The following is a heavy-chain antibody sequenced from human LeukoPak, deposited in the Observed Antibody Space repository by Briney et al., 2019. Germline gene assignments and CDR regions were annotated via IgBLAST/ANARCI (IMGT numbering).Heavy chain of an antibody. V-gene: IGHV3-66*01. D-gene: IGHD5-12*01. CDR2: IYSGGTT. Sequence: GGSLRLSCAASGFTVSTNYMTWVRQAPGKGLEWVSVIYSGGTTYYADSVKGRFSISRDNSKNTLYLQMNSLRAEDTAVYYCARYDYGRSGFDYWGQGTLVTVSS. J-gene: IGHJ4*02. CDR1: GFTVSTNY. CDR3: ARYDYGRSGFDY.